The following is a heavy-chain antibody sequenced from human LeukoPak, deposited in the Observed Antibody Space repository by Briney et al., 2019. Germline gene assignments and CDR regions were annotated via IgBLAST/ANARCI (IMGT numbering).Heavy chain of an antibody. CDR2: ISGSGGST. CDR3: AKSAYYDSSGFYREYYFDY. D-gene: IGHD3-22*01. J-gene: IGHJ4*02. CDR1: EFTFSSYA. Sequence: PGGSLRLSCTASEFTFSSYAMSWVRQAPGKGLEWVSAISGSGGSTYYADSVKGRFTISRDNSKNTLHLQMNSLRAEDTAVYYCAKSAYYDSSGFYREYYFDYWGQGTLVTVSS. V-gene: IGHV3-23*01.